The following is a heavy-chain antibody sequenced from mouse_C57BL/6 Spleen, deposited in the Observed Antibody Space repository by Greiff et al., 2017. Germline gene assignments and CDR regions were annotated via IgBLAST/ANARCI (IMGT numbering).Heavy chain of an antibody. J-gene: IGHJ1*03. D-gene: IGHD2-5*01. CDR1: GFTFSDYG. Sequence: EVQGVESGGGLVKPGGSLKLSCAASGFTFSDYGMHWVRQAPEKGLEWVAYIRRGSSTFYYADKVKGRFTISRDNAKNTLFLLMTSLMSEDAAMYYCASYYSNFHWYFDVWGTGTTVTVSS. CDR3: ASYYSNFHWYFDV. CDR2: IRRGSSTF. V-gene: IGHV5-17*01.